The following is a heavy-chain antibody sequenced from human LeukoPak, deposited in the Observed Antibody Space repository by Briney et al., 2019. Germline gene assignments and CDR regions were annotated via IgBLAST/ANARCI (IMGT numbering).Heavy chain of an antibody. CDR2: ISSSSSTI. D-gene: IGHD2-2*01. J-gene: IGHJ3*02. V-gene: IGHV3-48*01. CDR3: AKICSSTSCHDAFDI. Sequence: GGSLRLSCAASGFTFSSYSMNWVRQAPGKGLEWVSYISSSSSTIYYADSVKGRFTISRDNSKNTLYLQMNSLRAEDTAVYYCAKICSSTSCHDAFDIWGQGTMVTVSS. CDR1: GFTFSSYS.